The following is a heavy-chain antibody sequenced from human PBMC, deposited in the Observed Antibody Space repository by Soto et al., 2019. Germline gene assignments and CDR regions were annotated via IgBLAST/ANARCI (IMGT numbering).Heavy chain of an antibody. CDR3: ARTYYEVMDV. D-gene: IGHD3-22*01. CDR2: IIPYNGKA. J-gene: IGHJ6*02. V-gene: IGHV1-69*04. Sequence: SVKVSCKASGYTFTSYGISWVRQAPGQGLEWMGRIIPYNGKANYAQKFQGRVTITADKSTSTAYMELSSLRSEDTAVYYCARTYYEVMDVWGQGTTVTVSS. CDR1: GYTFTSYG.